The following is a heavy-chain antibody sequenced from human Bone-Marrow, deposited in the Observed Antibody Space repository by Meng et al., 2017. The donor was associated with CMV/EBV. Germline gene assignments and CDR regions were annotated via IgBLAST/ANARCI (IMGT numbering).Heavy chain of an antibody. CDR1: GGTFSSYA. CDR3: ARAGITIFGVVITKTGLDY. CDR2: ISAYNGNT. J-gene: IGHJ4*02. V-gene: IGHV1-18*01. Sequence: ASVKVSCKASGGTFSSYAISWVRQAPGQGLEWMGWISAYNGNTNYAQKLQGRVTMTTDTSTSTAYMELRSLRSDDTAVYYCARAGITIFGVVITKTGLDYWGQGTLVTVSS. D-gene: IGHD3-3*01.